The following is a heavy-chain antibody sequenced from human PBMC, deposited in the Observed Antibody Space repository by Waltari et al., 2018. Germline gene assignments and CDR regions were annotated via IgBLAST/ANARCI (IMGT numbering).Heavy chain of an antibody. J-gene: IGHJ5*02. CDR3: ARASYGYNWFDP. CDR2: IYYSGGT. V-gene: IGHV4-39*07. D-gene: IGHD5-18*01. CDR1: GGSISSSSYY. Sequence: QLQLQESGPGLVKPSETLSLTCTVSGGSISSSSYYWGWTRQPPGKGLEWIGSIYYSGGTYSVPSLTCRFTICVDTSKNQFSLKLSSVTPADTAVYYCARASYGYNWFDPWGQGTLVTVSS.